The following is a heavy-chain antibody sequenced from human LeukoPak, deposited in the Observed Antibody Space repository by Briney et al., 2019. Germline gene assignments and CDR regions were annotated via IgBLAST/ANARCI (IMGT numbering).Heavy chain of an antibody. J-gene: IGHJ4*02. V-gene: IGHV1-2*06. CDR3: ARLSGYQLDY. Sequence: ASVRVSCKPSGYVFSTYAITWVRQAPGQGLEWMGRINPNSGGTNYAQKFQGRVTMTRDTSISTAYMELSRLRSDDTAVYYCARLSGYQLDYWGQGTLVTVSS. D-gene: IGHD2-15*01. CDR2: INPNSGGT. CDR1: GYVFSTYA.